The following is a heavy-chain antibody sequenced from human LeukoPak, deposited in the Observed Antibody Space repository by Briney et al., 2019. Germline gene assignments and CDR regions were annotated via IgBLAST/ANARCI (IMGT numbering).Heavy chain of an antibody. V-gene: IGHV3-9*03. J-gene: IGHJ4*02. CDR2: ISWNSGSI. Sequence: GGSLRLSCAASGFTFDDYAMHWVRQAPGKGLEWVSGISWNSGSIGYADSVKGRFTISRDNAKNSLYLQMNSLRAEDMALYYCAKAEDDFWSGYSFDYWGQGTLVTVSS. CDR3: AKAEDDFWSGYSFDY. CDR1: GFTFDDYA. D-gene: IGHD3-3*01.